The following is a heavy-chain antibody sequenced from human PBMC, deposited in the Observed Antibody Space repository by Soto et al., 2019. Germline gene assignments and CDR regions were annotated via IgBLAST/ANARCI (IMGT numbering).Heavy chain of an antibody. CDR3: ARIQGYCLSTSCYAGDH. CDR1: GFSLSNARMG. Sequence: QVTLKESGPVLVKPTETLTLTCTVSGFSLSNARMGVSWIRQPPGKALEWLAHIFSNDEKSYSTSLKSSLTIVKDTSKSQVVLTMTNMDPVDTATYYCARIQGYCLSTSCYAGDHWGQGTLVTVSS. D-gene: IGHD2-2*01. V-gene: IGHV2-26*01. CDR2: IFSNDEK. J-gene: IGHJ4*02.